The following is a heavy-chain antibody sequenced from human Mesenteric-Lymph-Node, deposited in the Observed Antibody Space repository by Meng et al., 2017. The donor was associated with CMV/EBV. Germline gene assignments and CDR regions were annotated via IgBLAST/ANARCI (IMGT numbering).Heavy chain of an antibody. CDR2: IWYDGSSK. CDR1: GFTFSNYG. D-gene: IGHD1-26*01. Sequence: GESLKISCAASGFTFSNYGVHWVRQAPGKGLEWVAVIWYDGSSKYYADSVKGRFTISRDNSKNTLYLQMNSLRAEDTAVYYCASGEVGASLNYWGQGTLVTVSS. CDR3: ASGEVGASLNY. J-gene: IGHJ4*02. V-gene: IGHV3-33*01.